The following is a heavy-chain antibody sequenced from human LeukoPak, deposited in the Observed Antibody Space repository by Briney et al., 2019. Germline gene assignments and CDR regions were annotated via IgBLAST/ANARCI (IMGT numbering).Heavy chain of an antibody. J-gene: IGHJ4*02. CDR3: ASHHYGPFDY. D-gene: IGHD3-10*01. CDR1: GGSFSGYY. V-gene: IGHV4-34*01. CDR2: INHSGST. Sequence: SETLSLTCAVYGGSFSGYYWSWIRQPPGKGLEWIGEINHSGSTNYNPSLKSRLNMSLDKSKNQFSLKLNSVTAADTAMYYCASHHYGPFDYWGQGTLITVSS.